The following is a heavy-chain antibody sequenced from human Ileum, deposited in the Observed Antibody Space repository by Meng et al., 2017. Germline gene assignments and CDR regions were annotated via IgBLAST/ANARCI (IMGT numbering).Heavy chain of an antibody. D-gene: IGHD2-15*01. Sequence: QLQLMQWGAGMLKPSETLSLTCNVYGDSFTDYYWNWIRQPPGKGLEWIGEIHYSGSTNYNPSLESRVTISEDTSQKQFSLRLSSVTAADTAVYYCARRIRGGCYLGWGQGTLVTVSS. CDR1: GDSFTDYY. CDR2: IHYSGST. V-gene: IGHV4-34*01. J-gene: IGHJ4*02. CDR3: ARRIRGGCYLG.